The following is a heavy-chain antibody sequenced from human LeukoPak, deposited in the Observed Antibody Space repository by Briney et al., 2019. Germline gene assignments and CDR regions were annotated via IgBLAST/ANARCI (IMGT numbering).Heavy chain of an antibody. J-gene: IGHJ5*02. Sequence: ASVKVSFKASGYTFTSYGISWVRQAPGQGLEWMGWISAYNGNTNYAQKLQGRVTMTTDTSTSTAYMELRSLRSDDTAVYYCARAFSTTSYNWFDPWGQGTLVTVSS. CDR1: GYTFTSYG. V-gene: IGHV1-18*01. CDR2: ISAYNGNT. CDR3: ARAFSTTSYNWFDP. D-gene: IGHD2-2*01.